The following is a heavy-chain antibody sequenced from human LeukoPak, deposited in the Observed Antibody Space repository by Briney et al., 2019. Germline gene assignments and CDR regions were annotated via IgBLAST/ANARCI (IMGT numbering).Heavy chain of an antibody. Sequence: GESLKISCKGSGYSFSSYWIGWVRQMPGKGLEWMGIIYPSDSDARYSPSFQGQVTISADKSISTAYLQWSGLKASDTAMYYCAGLDIVAIPAAMSDAFDIWGQGTLVTVPS. CDR1: GYSFSSYW. J-gene: IGHJ3*02. V-gene: IGHV5-51*01. D-gene: IGHD2-2*01. CDR3: AGLDIVAIPAAMSDAFDI. CDR2: IYPSDSDA.